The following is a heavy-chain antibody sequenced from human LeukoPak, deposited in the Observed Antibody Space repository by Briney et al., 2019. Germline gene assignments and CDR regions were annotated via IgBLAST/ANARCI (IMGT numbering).Heavy chain of an antibody. Sequence: ASVKVSCKASGYTFTGYYIHWVRQAPGQGLEWMGWINPNSGGTIYAQKFQGRVTMTGDTSISTVYMELNSLRSDDTAVYYCAREDDYVWGSYRYTGGVFDYWGQGTLVTVSS. CDR3: AREDDYVWGSYRYTGGVFDY. J-gene: IGHJ4*02. V-gene: IGHV1-2*02. D-gene: IGHD3-16*02. CDR1: GYTFTGYY. CDR2: INPNSGGT.